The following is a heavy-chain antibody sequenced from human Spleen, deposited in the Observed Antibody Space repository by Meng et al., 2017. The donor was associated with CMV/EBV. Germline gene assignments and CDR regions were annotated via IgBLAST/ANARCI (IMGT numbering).Heavy chain of an antibody. V-gene: IGHV1-18*01. CDR1: GYTFTSYG. Sequence: ASVKVSCKASGYTFTSYGISWVRQAPGQGLEWMGWISAYNGNTNYAQKLQGRVTMTTDTSTSTAYMELRSLRSGDTAVYYCARDLVRGVRGVITNYYYYGMDVWGQGTTVTVSS. CDR3: ARDLVRGVRGVITNYYYYGMDV. J-gene: IGHJ6*02. D-gene: IGHD3-10*01. CDR2: ISAYNGNT.